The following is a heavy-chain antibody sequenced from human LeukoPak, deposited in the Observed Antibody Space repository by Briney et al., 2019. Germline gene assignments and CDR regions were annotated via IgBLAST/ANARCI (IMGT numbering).Heavy chain of an antibody. CDR3: ARDDGFSCYSY. D-gene: IGHD3/OR15-3a*01. CDR1: GFTFSSYW. V-gene: IGHV3-7*01. CDR2: MNLDGSEK. J-gene: IGHJ4*02. Sequence: GGSLRLSCAASGFTFSSYWMTWVRQAPGKGLEWVANMNLDGSEKYYVDSVKSRFTISRDNAKNSLYLQMNSLTAEDTAIYYCARDDGFSCYSYWGQGILVTVSS.